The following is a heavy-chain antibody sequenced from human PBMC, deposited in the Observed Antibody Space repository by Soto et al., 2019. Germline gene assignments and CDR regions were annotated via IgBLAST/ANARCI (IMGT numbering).Heavy chain of an antibody. J-gene: IGHJ6*03. CDR1: GGSISSYY. D-gene: IGHD3-3*01. CDR3: ASSDYDFWSGYGYYYYYMDV. Sequence: SETLSLSWTVSGGSISSYYWSCILQPPGKGLEWIGYIYYSGSTNYNPSLKSRVTISVDTSKNQFSLKLSSVTAADTAVYYCASSDYDFWSGYGYYYYYMDVWGKGTTVTVSS. V-gene: IGHV4-59*08. CDR2: IYYSGST.